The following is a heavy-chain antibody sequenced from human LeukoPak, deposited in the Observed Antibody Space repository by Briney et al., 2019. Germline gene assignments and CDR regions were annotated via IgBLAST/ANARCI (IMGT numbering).Heavy chain of an antibody. CDR3: ARDAGFAELLWGP. D-gene: IGHD3-10*01. V-gene: IGHV1-2*02. CDR2: INPNSGGT. CDR1: GYTFTGYY. J-gene: IGHJ5*02. Sequence: ASVKVSCKASGYTFTGYYMHWVRQAPGQGLEWMGWINPNSGGTNYAQKFQGRVTMTRDTSISTAYMELSSLRSDDTAVYFCARDAGFAELLWGPWGQGTLVTVSS.